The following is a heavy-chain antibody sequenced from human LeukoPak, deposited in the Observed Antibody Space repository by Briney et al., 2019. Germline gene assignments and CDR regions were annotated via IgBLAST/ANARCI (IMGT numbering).Heavy chain of an antibody. V-gene: IGHV4-4*07. CDR3: ARIVGGSLGWFDP. J-gene: IGHJ5*02. CDR2: IYSSGST. Sequence: SETLSLTCTVSGGSISANYWIWMRQSAGKGLEYIGRIYSSGSTNYNPSLKSRVTMSVDTSKNQFSLKLSSVTAADTAVYYCARIVGGSLGWFDPWGQRTLVTVSS. CDR1: GGSISANY. D-gene: IGHD1-26*01.